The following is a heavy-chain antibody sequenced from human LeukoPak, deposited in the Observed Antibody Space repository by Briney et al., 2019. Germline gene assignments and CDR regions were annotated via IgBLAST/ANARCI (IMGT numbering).Heavy chain of an antibody. CDR3: ARDLSFDI. CDR1: RFNFSDYW. V-gene: IGHV3-7*04. Sequence: GGSLRLSCAASRFNFSDYWMNWVRQAPGKGLEWVATIKEDGSEKLYVDSVKGRFTISRDNAKNSLYLQMNSLRGEDTAVYYCARDLSFDIWGQGTMVTVSS. CDR2: IKEDGSEK. J-gene: IGHJ3*02.